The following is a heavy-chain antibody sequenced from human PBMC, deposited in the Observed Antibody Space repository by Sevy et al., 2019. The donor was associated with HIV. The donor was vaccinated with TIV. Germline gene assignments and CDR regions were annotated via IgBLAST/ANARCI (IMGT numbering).Heavy chain of an antibody. D-gene: IGHD3-10*01. CDR2: IRYDGTTK. V-gene: IGHV3-30*02. CDR3: VKGLGMVQGALLSDDI. J-gene: IGHJ3*02. Sequence: GGSLRLSCAASGFTFSTYGMHWVRQAPGKGLEWVTFIRYDGTTKYYADSVKGRFTVSRDNSKNTLYLQMNSLRADDTAVYYCVKGLGMVQGALLSDDIWGQGTKVTVSS. CDR1: GFTFSTYG.